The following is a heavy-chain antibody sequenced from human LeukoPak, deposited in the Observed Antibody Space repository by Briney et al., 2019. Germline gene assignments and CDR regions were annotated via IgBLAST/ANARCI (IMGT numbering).Heavy chain of an antibody. CDR2: ISGSGGST. CDR3: ANLGIVGATPTFDY. J-gene: IGHJ4*02. D-gene: IGHD1-26*01. Sequence: PGGSLRLSCAASGFTFGSYAMSWVRQAPGKGLEWVSAISGSGGSTYYADSVKGRFTISRDNSKNTLYLQMNSLRAEDTAVYYCANLGIVGATPTFDYWGQGTLVTVSS. V-gene: IGHV3-23*01. CDR1: GFTFGSYA.